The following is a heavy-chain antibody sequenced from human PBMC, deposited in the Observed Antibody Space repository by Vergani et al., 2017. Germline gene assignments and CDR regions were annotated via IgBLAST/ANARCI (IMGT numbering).Heavy chain of an antibody. J-gene: IGHJ4*02. CDR1: GGSISSYY. CDR2: IYTSGST. Sequence: QVQLQESGPGLVKPSETLSLTCTVSGGSISSYYWSWIRQPAGKGLEWIGRIYTSGSTNYNPSLKSRVTMSVDTSKNQFSLKLSSVTAADTAVYYCAREYPSGFLLWFGESFDYWGQGTLVTVSS. V-gene: IGHV4-4*07. D-gene: IGHD3-10*01. CDR3: AREYPSGFLLWFGESFDY.